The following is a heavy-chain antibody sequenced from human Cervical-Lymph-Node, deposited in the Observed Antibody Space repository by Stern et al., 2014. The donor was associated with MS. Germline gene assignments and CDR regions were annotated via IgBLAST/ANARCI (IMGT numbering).Heavy chain of an antibody. CDR3: AKDCNPHSGYEYCN. CDR1: GFIFDNYA. Sequence: EDQLVESGGGLVPPGGSLRLSCAASGFIFDNYAMTWVRQAPGKRLECVSSISGSGAKAYHADSVTVRFSISRDNSKNTLYLQMSSLRVEDTAVYYCAKDCNPHSGYEYCNWGQGTLVTVSS. D-gene: IGHD5-12*01. V-gene: IGHV3-23*04. J-gene: IGHJ4*02. CDR2: ISGSGAKA.